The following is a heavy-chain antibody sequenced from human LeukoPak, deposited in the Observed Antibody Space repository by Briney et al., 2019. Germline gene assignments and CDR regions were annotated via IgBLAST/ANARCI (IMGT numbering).Heavy chain of an antibody. CDR1: GDSASGISLY. D-gene: IGHD3-10*01. V-gene: IGHV4-61*01. Sequence: SETLSDTPTVSGDSASGISLYWSWIRQPPGKGLQYIGYIQYSGSTNYNPSLKSRVTISVDTSKNQFSLKLSSVTAADTAVYYCARGGFFGCGSLFDSWGERALVTVSS. CDR3: ARGGFFGCGSLFDS. J-gene: IGHJ4*02. CDR2: IQYSGST.